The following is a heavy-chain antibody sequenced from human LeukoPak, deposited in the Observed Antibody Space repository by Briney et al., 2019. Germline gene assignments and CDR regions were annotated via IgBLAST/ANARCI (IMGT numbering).Heavy chain of an antibody. CDR2: IYYSGST. CDR3: ARVPIAAAGTDKGYYFDY. J-gene: IGHJ4*02. Sequence: PSETLSLTCTVSGGSISSYYWSWIRQPPGKGLEWTGYIYYSGSTNYNPSLKSRVTISVDTSKNQFSLKLSSVTAADTAVYYCARVPIAAAGTDKGYYFDYWGQGTLVTVSS. D-gene: IGHD6-13*01. V-gene: IGHV4-59*12. CDR1: GGSISSYY.